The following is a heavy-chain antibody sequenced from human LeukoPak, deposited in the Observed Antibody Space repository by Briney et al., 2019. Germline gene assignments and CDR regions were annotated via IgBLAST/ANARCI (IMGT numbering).Heavy chain of an antibody. CDR3: AKFSPYGGNSCFDY. CDR1: GGSISSYY. V-gene: IGHV4-59*12. D-gene: IGHD4-23*01. Sequence: SETLSLTCTVSGGSISSYYWSWIRQPPGKGPEWIGYIYYSGSTKYTPSLKSRVTISLDKSRNQFSLRLTSVTDADTATYYCAKFSPYGGNSCFDYWGHGVLVTVSS. J-gene: IGHJ5*01. CDR2: IYYSGST.